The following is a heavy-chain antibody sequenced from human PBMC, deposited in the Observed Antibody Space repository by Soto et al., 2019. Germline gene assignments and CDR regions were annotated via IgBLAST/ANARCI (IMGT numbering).Heavy chain of an antibody. J-gene: IGHJ4*02. CDR2: VFSSGIT. V-gene: IGHV4-4*07. D-gene: IGHD6-13*01. CDR3: ARARTNSWYDFDS. Sequence: QVQLRESGPGLGKSSETLSLTCTVSHGSLSPHYWSWIRQPAGKGLEWVGRVFSSGITKYNPSLRSRVTMSIDTSRNLLSLNLTSVTAADTAIYFCARARTNSWYDFDSWGRGVPVTVSS. CDR1: HGSLSPHY.